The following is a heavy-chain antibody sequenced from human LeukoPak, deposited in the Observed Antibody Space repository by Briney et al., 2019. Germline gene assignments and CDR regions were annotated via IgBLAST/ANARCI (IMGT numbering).Heavy chain of an antibody. D-gene: IGHD6-13*01. Sequence: SETLSLTCTVSGGSISSGSYYWSWIRQPAGKGLEWIGRIYTSGSTNYNPSLKSRVTMSVDTSKNQFSLKLSSVTAADTAVYYCAREYSSSWSRSYYYYYYMDVWGKGTTVTVSS. CDR1: GGSISSGSYY. J-gene: IGHJ6*03. CDR3: AREYSSSWSRSYYYYYYMDV. CDR2: IYTSGST. V-gene: IGHV4-61*02.